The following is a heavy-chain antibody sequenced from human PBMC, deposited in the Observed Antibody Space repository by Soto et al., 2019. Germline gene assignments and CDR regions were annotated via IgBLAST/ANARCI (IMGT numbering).Heavy chain of an antibody. V-gene: IGHV4-39*01. J-gene: IGHJ4*02. CDR1: GGSISSSSYY. CDR3: ARLGYNYYDSSGLFDY. CDR2: IYYSGST. Sequence: QLQLQESGPGLVKPSETLSLTCTVSGGSISSSSYYWGWIRQPPGKGLEWIGSIYYSGSTYYNPSLKSRVTISVDTSKNQFSLKLSSVTAADTAVYYCARLGYNYYDSSGLFDYCGQGTLVTVSS. D-gene: IGHD3-22*01.